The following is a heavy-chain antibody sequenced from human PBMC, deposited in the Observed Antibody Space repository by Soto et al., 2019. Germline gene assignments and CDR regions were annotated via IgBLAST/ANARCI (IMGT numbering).Heavy chain of an antibody. J-gene: IGHJ4*02. V-gene: IGHV3-74*01. CDR3: ERAKYDYIWGSYRPAALDY. Sequence: GGSLRLSCVASGFTFSSYWMHWVRQAPGKGLVWVSRINSDGSSTSYADSVKGRFTISRDNAKNTTYLQMNSLRAEDTAGYYCERAKYDYIWGSYRPAALDYWGQGTLVTVSS. CDR2: INSDGSST. D-gene: IGHD3-16*02. CDR1: GFTFSSYW.